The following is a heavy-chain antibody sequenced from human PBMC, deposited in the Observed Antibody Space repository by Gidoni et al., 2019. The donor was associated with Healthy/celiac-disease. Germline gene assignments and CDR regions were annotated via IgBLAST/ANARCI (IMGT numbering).Heavy chain of an antibody. D-gene: IGHD3-10*01. Sequence: QVQLVESGGAVVKPGRSRGPPCAASGFPFSGYGMHWVRQAPGKGLEWVAVIWYDGSNKYYADSVKGRFTISRDNSKNTLYLQMNSLRAEDTAVYYCARDGDPYMVRAYYFDYWGQGTLVTVSS. CDR3: ARDGDPYMVRAYYFDY. CDR2: IWYDGSNK. J-gene: IGHJ4*02. CDR1: GFPFSGYG. V-gene: IGHV3-33*01.